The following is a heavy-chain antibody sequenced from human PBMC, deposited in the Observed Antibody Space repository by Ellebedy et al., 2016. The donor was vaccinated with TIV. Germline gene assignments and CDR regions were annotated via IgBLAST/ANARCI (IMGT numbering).Heavy chain of an antibody. Sequence: PGGSLRLSCAASGFTFSSYAMHWVRQAPGKGLEWVAVISYDGSNKYYADSVKGRFTISRDNSKNTLYLQMNSLRAEDTAVYYCARGDYYDSSGYYYARGDYWGQGTLVTVSS. V-gene: IGHV3-30-3*01. D-gene: IGHD3-22*01. J-gene: IGHJ4*02. CDR2: ISYDGSNK. CDR1: GFTFSSYA. CDR3: ARGDYYDSSGYYYARGDY.